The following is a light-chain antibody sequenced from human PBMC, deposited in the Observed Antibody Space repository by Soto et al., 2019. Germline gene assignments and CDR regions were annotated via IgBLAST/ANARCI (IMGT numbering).Light chain of an antibody. J-gene: IGLJ3*02. CDR1: VLAKNY. V-gene: IGLV3-27*01. CDR3: YSAADNTVM. Sequence: SYELTQPSSVSVSPGQTARITCSGDVLAKNYARWFQQKPGLAPVLVFYSDTERPSGIPDRFSGSTSGATVTLTISGAQVEDEADYYCYSAADNTVMFGGGTKLTVL. CDR2: SDT.